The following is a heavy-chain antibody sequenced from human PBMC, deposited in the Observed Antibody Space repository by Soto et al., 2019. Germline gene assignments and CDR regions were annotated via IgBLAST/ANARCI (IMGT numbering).Heavy chain of an antibody. J-gene: IGHJ4*02. CDR3: ARVTRGIAVAGTRHFDY. D-gene: IGHD6-19*01. CDR2: ISAYNGNT. Sequence: ASVKVSCKASGYTFTSYGISWVRQAPGQGLEWMGWISAYNGNTNYAQKLQGRVTMTTDTSTSTAYMELRSLRSDDTAVYYCARVTRGIAVAGTRHFDYWGQGTLVTVS. CDR1: GYTFTSYG. V-gene: IGHV1-18*04.